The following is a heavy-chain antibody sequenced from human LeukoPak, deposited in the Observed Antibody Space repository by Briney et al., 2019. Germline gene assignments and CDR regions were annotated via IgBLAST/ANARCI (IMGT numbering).Heavy chain of an antibody. CDR1: GYTFTSYG. CDR2: ISAYNGNT. D-gene: IGHD2-2*02. V-gene: IGHV1-18*01. Sequence: ASVKVSCKASGYTFTSYGISWVRQAPGQGLEWMGWISAYNGNTNYAQKLQGRVTMTTDTSTSTAYMELRSLRSDDTAVYYCARDRSYAPTSTPNCSSTSYYTNFWTVDLDYWGQGTLVTVSS. CDR3: ARDRSYAPTSTPNCSSTSYYTNFWTVDLDY. J-gene: IGHJ4*02.